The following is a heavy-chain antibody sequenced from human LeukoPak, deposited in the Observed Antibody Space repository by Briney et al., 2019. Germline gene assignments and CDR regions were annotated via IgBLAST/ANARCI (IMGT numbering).Heavy chain of an antibody. J-gene: IGHJ3*02. Sequence: SETLSLTCTVSGGSISSGGYSWSWIRQHPGKGLEWIGYIYYSGSTYYNPSLKSRVTISVDTSKNQFSLKLSSVTAADTAVYYCAEGGTGAFDIWGQGTMVTVSS. CDR1: GGSISSGGYS. V-gene: IGHV4-31*03. CDR3: AEGGTGAFDI. CDR2: IYYSGST. D-gene: IGHD1-1*01.